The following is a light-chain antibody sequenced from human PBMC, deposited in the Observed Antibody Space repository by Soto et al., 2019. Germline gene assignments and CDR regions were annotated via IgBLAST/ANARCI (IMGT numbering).Light chain of an antibody. V-gene: IGLV1-40*01. CDR2: EVR. Sequence: QSVLTQPPSVSGAPGQRVTISCTGSSSNIGPGYDVHWYQQRPGEAPKLIISEVRNRPSGLSYRFTGSKSGNMASLTISGLQAEDEDDYYCSSYTTTSTLVFGGGTKVTVL. CDR1: SSNIGPGYD. J-gene: IGLJ3*02. CDR3: SSYTTTSTLV.